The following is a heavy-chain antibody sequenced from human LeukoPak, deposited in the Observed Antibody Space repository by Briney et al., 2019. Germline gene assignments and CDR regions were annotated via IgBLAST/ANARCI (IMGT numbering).Heavy chain of an antibody. CDR2: IIPIFGTA. D-gene: IGHD3-9*01. CDR3: ARAYYDILTGPAGYYYGMDV. J-gene: IGHJ6*02. CDR1: GYTFTSYG. Sequence: SVKVSCKASGYTFTSYGISWVRQAPGQGLEWMGGIIPIFGTANYAQKFQGRVTITADESTSTAYMELSSLRSEDTAVYYCARAYYDILTGPAGYYYGMDVWGQGTTVTVSS. V-gene: IGHV1-69*13.